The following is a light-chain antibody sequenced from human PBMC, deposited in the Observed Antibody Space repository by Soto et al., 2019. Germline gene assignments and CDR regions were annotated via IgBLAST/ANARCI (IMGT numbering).Light chain of an antibody. J-gene: IGKJ3*01. CDR3: HSYNTAAFT. CDR1: QDIRNY. Sequence: DIQMTQSPTSLSASVGDRVTITCRASQDIRNYLAWYQQRPGKVPTLLIYGASTLQLGVPSRFSGSGSGTDYTLTINSLQPEDVATYYCHSYNTAAFTFGPGTKVDIK. CDR2: GAS. V-gene: IGKV1-27*01.